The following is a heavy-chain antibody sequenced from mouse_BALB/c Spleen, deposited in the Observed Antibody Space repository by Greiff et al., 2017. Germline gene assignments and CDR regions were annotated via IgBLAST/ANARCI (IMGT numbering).Heavy chain of an antibody. CDR1: GYTFTSYY. D-gene: IGHD2-4*01. Sequence: QVHVKQSGAELVKPGASVKLSCKASGYTFTSYYMYWVKQRPGQGLEWIGEINPSNGGTNFNEKFKSKATLTVDKSSSTAYMQLSSLTSEDSAVYYCTRSGITTAWFAYWGQGTLVTVSA. CDR3: TRSGITTAWFAY. J-gene: IGHJ3*01. V-gene: IGHV1S81*02. CDR2: INPSNGGT.